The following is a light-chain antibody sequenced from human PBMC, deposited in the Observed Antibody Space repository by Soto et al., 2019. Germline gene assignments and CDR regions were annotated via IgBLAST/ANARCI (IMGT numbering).Light chain of an antibody. CDR2: SAS. CDR3: QQLNSYPYT. V-gene: IGKV1-9*01. CDR1: QGISSY. Sequence: DIQLTQSPSFLSASVGGRVTITCRASQGISSYLAWYQQKPGKAPKLLIYSASTLQSGVPSRFSGGGSGTEFTLTISSLQPEDFATYDCQQLNSYPYTFGQGTKLEIK. J-gene: IGKJ2*01.